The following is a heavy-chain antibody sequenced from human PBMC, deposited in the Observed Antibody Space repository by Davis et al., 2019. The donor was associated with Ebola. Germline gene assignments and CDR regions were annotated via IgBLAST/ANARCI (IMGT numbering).Heavy chain of an antibody. J-gene: IGHJ6*02. Sequence: GESLKISCIASGFTFSNYAMYWVRQAPGKGLEWVALISYDENKKYYGDSVTGRFTISKDNSKNTLYLHMESLNAEDTAVYYCAREQYYYGSGSYYYGMDVWGQGTTVTVSS. D-gene: IGHD3-10*01. CDR2: ISYDENKK. V-gene: IGHV3-30-3*01. CDR1: GFTFSNYA. CDR3: AREQYYYGSGSYYYGMDV.